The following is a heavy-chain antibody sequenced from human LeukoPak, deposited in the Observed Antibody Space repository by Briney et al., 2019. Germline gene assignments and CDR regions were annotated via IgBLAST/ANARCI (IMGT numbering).Heavy chain of an antibody. J-gene: IGHJ4*02. CDR1: GFTFSSYA. CDR2: ISGSGGST. V-gene: IGHV3-23*01. D-gene: IGHD2-2*01. Sequence: GGSLRLSCAASGFTFSSYAMSWVRQAPGKGLEWVSAISGSGGSTCYADSVKGRFTISRDNSKNTLSLQMNSLRAEDTAVYYCAKVPSIVVVPPAPLIDYWGQGTLVTVSS. CDR3: AKVPSIVVVPPAPLIDY.